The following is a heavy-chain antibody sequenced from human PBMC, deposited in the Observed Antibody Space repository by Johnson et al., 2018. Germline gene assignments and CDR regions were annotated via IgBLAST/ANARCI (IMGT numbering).Heavy chain of an antibody. CDR1: GGTLSSYT. D-gene: IGHD3-22*01. Sequence: QVQLVQSGAEVKKPGSSVKVSCKASGGTLSSYTINWVRQAPGQGLEWMGGIIPIFGTANYAQKFQGRVTITADEATSTAYMELSSLRSGDTAGYYCACYNCYDSSGSRYFQHWGQGTLVTVAS. V-gene: IGHV1-69*01. J-gene: IGHJ1*01. CDR2: IIPIFGTA. CDR3: ACYNCYDSSGSRYFQH.